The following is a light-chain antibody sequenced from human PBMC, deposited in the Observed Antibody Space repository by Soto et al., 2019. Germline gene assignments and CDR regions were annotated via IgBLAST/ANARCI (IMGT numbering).Light chain of an antibody. CDR2: YDS. V-gene: IGLV3-21*04. Sequence: SYELTQPPSVSVAPGKTARITCGGNNIGSKSVHWYQQKPGQAPVLVIYYDSDRPSGIPERFSGSNPGNTAALTINRVEAGDEADYYCQVWDSSSDHYVFGTGTKVTVL. CDR1: NIGSKS. J-gene: IGLJ1*01. CDR3: QVWDSSSDHYV.